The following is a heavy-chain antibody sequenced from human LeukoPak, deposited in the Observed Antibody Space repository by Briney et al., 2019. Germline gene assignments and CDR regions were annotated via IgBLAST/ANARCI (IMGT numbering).Heavy chain of an antibody. Sequence: ASVKVSCKASGYTFTSYDINWVRQATGQGLEWMGWMNPNSGNTGYVQKFQGRVTMTRNTSISTAYMELSSLRSEDTAVYYCARTGWGSDAFDIWGQGTMVTVSS. J-gene: IGHJ3*02. CDR1: GYTFTSYD. V-gene: IGHV1-8*01. D-gene: IGHD7-27*01. CDR2: MNPNSGNT. CDR3: ARTGWGSDAFDI.